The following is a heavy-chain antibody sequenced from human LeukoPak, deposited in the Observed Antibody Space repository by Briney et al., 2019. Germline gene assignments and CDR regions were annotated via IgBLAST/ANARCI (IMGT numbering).Heavy chain of an antibody. D-gene: IGHD3-3*01. Sequence: ASVKVSCKASGYTFTNYGISWVRQAPGQGLEWMGWISAYNGSTNYAQKLQGRVTMTTDTSTSTAYMELRSLRSDDTAVYYCARVPAYYDFWSGYLSAEYFQHWGQGTLVTVSS. V-gene: IGHV1-18*01. CDR3: ARVPAYYDFWSGYLSAEYFQH. CDR1: GYTFTNYG. CDR2: ISAYNGST. J-gene: IGHJ1*01.